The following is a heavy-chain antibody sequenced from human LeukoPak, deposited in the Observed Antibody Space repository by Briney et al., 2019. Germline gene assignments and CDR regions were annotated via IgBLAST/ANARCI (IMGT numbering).Heavy chain of an antibody. CDR3: VREWYGFDY. V-gene: IGHV3-33*08. CDR1: GFTFDDYA. CDR2: IWYDGSNK. D-gene: IGHD1-14*01. Sequence: PGGSLRLSCAASGFTFDDYAMHWVRQAPGKGLEWVAVIWYDGSNKDYADSVKGRFTISRDNSKNTLNLQMNSLRAEDTAVYYCVREWYGFDYWGQGTLVTVSS. J-gene: IGHJ4*02.